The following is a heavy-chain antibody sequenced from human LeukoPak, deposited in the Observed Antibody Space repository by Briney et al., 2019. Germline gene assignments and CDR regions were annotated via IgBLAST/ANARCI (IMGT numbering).Heavy chain of an antibody. D-gene: IGHD2-2*01. J-gene: IGHJ4*02. V-gene: IGHV3-30*18. CDR2: ISYDGSNK. CDR1: GFTFSSYG. CDR3: AKDRVTVVVPAAMDVIDY. Sequence: PGRSLRLSCVASGFTFSSYGMHWVRQAPGKGLEWVAVISYDGSNKYYADSVKGRFTISRDNSKNTLYLQMNSLRAEDTAVYYCAKDRVTVVVPAAMDVIDYWGQGTLVTVSS.